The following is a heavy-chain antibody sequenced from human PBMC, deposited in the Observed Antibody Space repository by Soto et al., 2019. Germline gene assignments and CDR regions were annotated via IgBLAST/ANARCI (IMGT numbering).Heavy chain of an antibody. CDR1: GFTFASYV. J-gene: IGHJ4*02. CDR3: ANAEHPRRGIGFDY. Sequence: PGGSLRLSCAGSGFTFASYVMTWVRQAPGKGLEWVSSISATGVSTYYAGSVKGRFTISRDNSKNTLFLQMNSLRAEDTAIYYCANAEHPRRGIGFDYWGKGNLVIVPS. CDR2: ISATGVST. V-gene: IGHV3-23*01. D-gene: IGHD3-16*02.